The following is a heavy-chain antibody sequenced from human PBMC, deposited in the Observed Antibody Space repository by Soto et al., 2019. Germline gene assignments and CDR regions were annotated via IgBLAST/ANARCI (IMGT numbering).Heavy chain of an antibody. CDR2: IYDSENT. Sequence: QVQLQESGPGLVKPSQTLSLTCTVSGGSISSGIYYWNWIRQHPGKGLEWIGYIYDSENTYYNPSLKSRVTISLDTSKNQFSLKLSSVTAADTAVYYCARDGYNCEIDQWGQGTLVTVSS. J-gene: IGHJ4*02. V-gene: IGHV4-31*03. CDR3: ARDGYNCEIDQ. CDR1: GGSISSGIYY. D-gene: IGHD5-12*01.